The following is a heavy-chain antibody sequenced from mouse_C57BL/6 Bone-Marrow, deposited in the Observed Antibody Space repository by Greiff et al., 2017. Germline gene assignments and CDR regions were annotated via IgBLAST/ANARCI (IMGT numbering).Heavy chain of an antibody. J-gene: IGHJ2*01. V-gene: IGHV1-82*01. CDR1: GYAFSSSW. Sequence: LQESGPELVKPGASVKISCKASGYAFSSSWMNWVKQRPGKGLEWIGRIYPGDGDTNYNGKFKGKATLTADKSSSTAYMQLSSLTSEDSAVYFCARYLFYWGQGTTLTVSS. CDR3: ARYLFY. CDR2: IYPGDGDT.